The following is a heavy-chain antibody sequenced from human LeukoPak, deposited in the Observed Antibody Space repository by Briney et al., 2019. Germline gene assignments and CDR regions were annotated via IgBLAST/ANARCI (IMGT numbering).Heavy chain of an antibody. CDR2: ISGNGDSA. CDR1: GFTFSSYA. V-gene: IGHV3-23*01. D-gene: IGHD3-3*01. J-gene: IGHJ4*02. CDR3: ARDRSDGADY. Sequence: LAGGSLRLSCAASGFTFSSYAMTWVRQAPGKGLKWVSVISGNGDSAYYADSVKGRFTISRDNSKNTLYLQMNSLRAEDTAVYYCARDRSDGADYWGQGTLVTVSS.